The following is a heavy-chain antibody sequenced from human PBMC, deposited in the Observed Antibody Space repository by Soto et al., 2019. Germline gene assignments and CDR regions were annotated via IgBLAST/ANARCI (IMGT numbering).Heavy chain of an antibody. CDR1: GFNVNSDY. Sequence: PGGSLRLSCAASGFNVNSDYMNWVRQTPGKGLEWVASIYSGETTYYADSVRGRFTISSDKSKNTLYFQLRSLRIEDTAVYYCTRDGRGLGRLSLFEYWGQGVLVTVSS. D-gene: IGHD2-21*02. J-gene: IGHJ4*02. CDR2: IYSGETT. V-gene: IGHV3-53*01. CDR3: TRDGRGLGRLSLFEY.